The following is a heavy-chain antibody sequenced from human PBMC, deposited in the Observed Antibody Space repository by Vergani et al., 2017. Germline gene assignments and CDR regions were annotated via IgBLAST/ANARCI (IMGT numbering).Heavy chain of an antibody. CDR2: ITRSGDRT. CDR1: GITFKNAW. J-gene: IGHJ4*01. V-gene: IGHV3-23*04. CDR3: ARAYGRYDWFDY. D-gene: IGHD1-20*01. Sequence: EVQVVESGGGLIKPGGSLRLSCVVSGITFKNAWINWVRQAPGKGLEWVSGITRSGDRTYYADSVKGRFTISRDNSKNTLYLQMNSLRGEDTAVYYCARAYGRYDWFDYWGQRTLVTVSS.